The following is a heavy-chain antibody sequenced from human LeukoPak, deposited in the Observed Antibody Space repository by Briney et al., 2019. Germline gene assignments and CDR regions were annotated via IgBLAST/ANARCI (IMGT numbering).Heavy chain of an antibody. CDR3: ARVPPYEWGSFDY. D-gene: IGHD1-26*01. CDR2: IYYSGST. Sequence: SETLSLTCTVSGGSISSHYWSWIRQPPGKGLEWIGYIYYSGSTNYNPSLKSRDTISVDTSKNQFSLKLSSVTAADTAVYYCARVPPYEWGSFDYWGQGTLVTVSS. CDR1: GGSISSHY. J-gene: IGHJ4*02. V-gene: IGHV4-59*11.